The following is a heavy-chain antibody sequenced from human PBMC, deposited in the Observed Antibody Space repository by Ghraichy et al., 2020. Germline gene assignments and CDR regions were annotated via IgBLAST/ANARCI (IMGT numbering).Heavy chain of an antibody. CDR1: GGSFSGYY. V-gene: IGHV4-34*01. Sequence: SETLSLTCAVYGGSFSGYYWSWIRQPPGKGLEWIGEINHSGSTNYNPSLKSRVTISVDTSKNQFSLKLSSVTAADTAVYYCARGYTTWLQSSFDYWGQGTLVTVSS. CDR2: INHSGST. J-gene: IGHJ4*02. D-gene: IGHD5-24*01. CDR3: ARGYTTWLQSSFDY.